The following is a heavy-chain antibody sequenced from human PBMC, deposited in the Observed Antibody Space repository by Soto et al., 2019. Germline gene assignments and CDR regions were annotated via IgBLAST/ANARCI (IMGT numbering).Heavy chain of an antibody. CDR2: ISAYNGNT. D-gene: IGHD6-19*01. V-gene: IGHV1-18*01. CDR1: GYTFTSYG. Sequence: ASVKVSCKASGYTFTSYGISWVRQAPGQGLEWMGWISAYNGNTNYAQKLQGRVTMTTDTSTSTAYMELRSLRSDDTAVYYCARFVMYSSGWYVTRLDYCGEGTLGTVSS. CDR3: ARFVMYSSGWYVTRLDY. J-gene: IGHJ4*02.